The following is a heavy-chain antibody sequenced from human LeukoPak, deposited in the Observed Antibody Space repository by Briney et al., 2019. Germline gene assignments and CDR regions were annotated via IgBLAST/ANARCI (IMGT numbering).Heavy chain of an antibody. CDR3: ASAYYHYYFDY. D-gene: IGHD3-16*01. Sequence: GGSLRLSCGASGFTFSSYWMHWVRQAPGKGLVWVSRINGDGSSTSYADSVKGRFTISRDNAKNTLYLQMNSLRAEDSAVYYCASAYYHYYFDYWGQGTLVTVSS. CDR1: GFTFSSYW. J-gene: IGHJ4*02. V-gene: IGHV3-74*01. CDR2: INGDGSST.